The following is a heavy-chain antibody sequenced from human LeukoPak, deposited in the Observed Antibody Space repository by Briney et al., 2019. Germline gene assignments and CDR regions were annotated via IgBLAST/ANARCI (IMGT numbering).Heavy chain of an antibody. CDR1: GGSITTTTYY. V-gene: IGHV4-39*07. CDR2: IYYSGST. D-gene: IGHD6-25*01. J-gene: IGHJ6*03. CDR3: AKDFSSASCTYYYYYMDV. Sequence: PSETLSLTCTVSGGSITTTTYYWGWIRQPPGKGLEWIGSIYYSGSTYYNPSLKSRVTISLDTSKNQFSLKVSSVTAADTAIYYCAKDFSSASCTYYYYYMDVWGKGTTVTVSS.